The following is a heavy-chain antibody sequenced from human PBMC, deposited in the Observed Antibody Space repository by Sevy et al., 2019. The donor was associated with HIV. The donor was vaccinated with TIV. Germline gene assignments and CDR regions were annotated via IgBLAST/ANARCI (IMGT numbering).Heavy chain of an antibody. V-gene: IGHV3-74*01. Sequence: GGSLRLSCEGSGYTFSSYWMHWVRQAPGKGLEWVSRVNSDGDTAYAESVKGRFTMSRDNAENTMSLQMNSLRADDTGLYYCVAANSWEDYWGQGTLVTVSS. D-gene: IGHD6-13*01. CDR1: GYTFSSYW. CDR2: VNSDGDT. CDR3: VAANSWEDY. J-gene: IGHJ4*02.